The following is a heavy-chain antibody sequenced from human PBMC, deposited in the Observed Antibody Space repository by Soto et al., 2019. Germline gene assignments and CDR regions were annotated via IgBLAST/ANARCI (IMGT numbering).Heavy chain of an antibody. V-gene: IGHV3-23*01. Sequence: EVQLLQSGGGLVQPGGSLRLSCEASGFTFSTYAMSWVRQAPGKGLEWVSGFSGNGGRTYYADSVKGRFTISRDNSKNTLFLQMNSLRVEYTAVYYCAKGTVTQVYYFDYWGQGTLVAVSS. J-gene: IGHJ4*02. CDR1: GFTFSTYA. D-gene: IGHD4-17*01. CDR2: FSGNGGRT. CDR3: AKGTVTQVYYFDY.